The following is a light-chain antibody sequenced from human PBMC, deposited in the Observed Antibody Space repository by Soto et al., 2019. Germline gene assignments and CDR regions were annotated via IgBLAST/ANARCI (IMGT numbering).Light chain of an antibody. Sequence: AIRMTQSPSSFSASTGDRVTVTCRASQGISSALAWYQQKPGKAPKLLIYDASSLESGVPSRFSGGGSGTDFTLTISSLQPEDFATYYCQQSYSTPWTFGQGTKVDIK. J-gene: IGKJ1*01. CDR1: QGISSA. V-gene: IGKV1-13*02. CDR3: QQSYSTPWT. CDR2: DAS.